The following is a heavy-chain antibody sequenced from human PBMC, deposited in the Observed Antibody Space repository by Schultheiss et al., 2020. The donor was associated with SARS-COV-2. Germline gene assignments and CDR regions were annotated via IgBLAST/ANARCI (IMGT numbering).Heavy chain of an antibody. D-gene: IGHD6-19*01. V-gene: IGHV3-15*01. CDR1: GFTFGDYA. CDR3: TTPTMYSSGWYVYYFDY. J-gene: IGHJ4*02. CDR2: IKSKTDGGTT. Sequence: GGSLRLSCAASGFTFGDYAMSWFRQAPGKGLEWVGRIKSKTDGGTTDYAAPVKGRFTISRDDSKNTLYLQMNSLKTEDTAVYYCTTPTMYSSGWYVYYFDYWGQGTLVTVSS.